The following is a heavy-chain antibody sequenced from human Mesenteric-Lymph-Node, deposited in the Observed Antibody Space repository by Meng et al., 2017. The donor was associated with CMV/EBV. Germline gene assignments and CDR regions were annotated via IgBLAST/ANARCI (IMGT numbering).Heavy chain of an antibody. CDR1: GFTFSTYG. J-gene: IGHJ6*02. Sequence: GGSLRLSCAASGFTFSTYGIHWVRQAPGKGLEWVAFMHSDGSNDYYVESVKGRFTISRDNSKNTLYLQMNSLRVEDTAVYYCGKDIVGTWGMDVWGQGTTVTVSS. CDR2: MHSDGSND. V-gene: IGHV3-30*02. D-gene: IGHD5-12*01. CDR3: GKDIVGTWGMDV.